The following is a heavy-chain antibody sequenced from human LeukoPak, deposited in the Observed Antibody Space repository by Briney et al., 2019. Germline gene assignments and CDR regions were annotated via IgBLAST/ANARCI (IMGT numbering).Heavy chain of an antibody. CDR3: MNPNHYGTGR. CDR1: GFSFSSYV. D-gene: IGHD3-10*01. Sequence: GGSLRLSCSVSGFSFSSYVLHWVRQAPGKGLESVSGISQNGDNTYYADSVKGRFTISKDNSENTLYLQMNSLRPEDTAVYYCMNPNHYGTGRWGQGTTVTVSS. J-gene: IGHJ4*02. CDR2: ISQNGDNT. V-gene: IGHV3-64D*06.